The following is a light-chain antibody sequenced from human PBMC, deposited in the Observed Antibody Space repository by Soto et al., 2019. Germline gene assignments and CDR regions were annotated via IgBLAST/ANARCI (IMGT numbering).Light chain of an antibody. J-gene: IGKJ4*01. Sequence: DIQMTQSPSTLSASVGDRVTITCRASQSITTWLAWYQQKPGKAPNLLIHKASSLQTGVPSRFSGSGSGTEFTLTISSLQSDDFATYYCQQYDTYPLTFGGGTKVEIK. CDR2: KAS. CDR3: QQYDTYPLT. CDR1: QSITTW. V-gene: IGKV1-5*03.